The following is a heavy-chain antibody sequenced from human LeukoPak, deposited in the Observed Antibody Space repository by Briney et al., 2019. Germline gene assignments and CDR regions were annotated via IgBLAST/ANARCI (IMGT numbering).Heavy chain of an antibody. CDR3: ARLWSGLRPPDY. V-gene: IGHV4-39*01. CDR1: GGSIISSSYY. Sequence: PSETLSLTCTVSGGSIISSSYYWGWIRQPPGKGLEWIGSIYYSGNTYYNPSLKSRVTISAATSNNQFYLKLRSVTAADTAVYYCARLWSGLRPPDYWGQGTLVTVSS. D-gene: IGHD3-3*01. J-gene: IGHJ4*02. CDR2: IYYSGNT.